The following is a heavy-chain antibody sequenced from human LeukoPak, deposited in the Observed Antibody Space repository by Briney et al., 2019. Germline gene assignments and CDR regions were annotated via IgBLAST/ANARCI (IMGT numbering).Heavy chain of an antibody. J-gene: IGHJ4*02. CDR3: ARPNTEATGYYFDY. CDR2: ISTYGGST. Sequence: ASVKVSCKASVYTFISYGVSWVRQAPGQGLEWMGWISTYGGSTNYAQNLQGRVTVTTDTSTSTVYMELRSLRSDDTAVYYCARPNTEATGYYFDYWGQGTLVTVSS. D-gene: IGHD1-1*01. CDR1: VYTFISYG. V-gene: IGHV1-18*01.